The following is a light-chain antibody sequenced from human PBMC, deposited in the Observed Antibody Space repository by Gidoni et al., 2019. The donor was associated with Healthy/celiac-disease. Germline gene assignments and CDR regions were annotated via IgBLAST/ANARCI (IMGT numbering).Light chain of an antibody. CDR2: KAS. Sequence: DIQMTQSPSTLSASVGDRVTITCRASHSISSWLAWYQQKPGKAPKLLIYKASSLESGVPSRFSGSGSGTEFTLTISSLQPDDFATYYCQQYNSYSGTFXXXTKVEIK. CDR1: HSISSW. V-gene: IGKV1-5*03. CDR3: QQYNSYSGT. J-gene: IGKJ1*01.